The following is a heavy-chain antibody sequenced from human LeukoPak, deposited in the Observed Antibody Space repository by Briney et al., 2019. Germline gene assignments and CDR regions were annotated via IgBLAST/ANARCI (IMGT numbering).Heavy chain of an antibody. CDR3: ARETGATTYYYYYYTDV. Sequence: SETLSLTCTVSGGSISSSSYYWGWIRQPPGKGLEWIGSIYYSGSTYYNPSLKSRVTISVDTSKNQFSLKLSSVTAADTAVYYCARETGATTYYYYYYTDVWGKGTTVTVSS. V-gene: IGHV4-39*07. CDR2: IYYSGST. J-gene: IGHJ6*03. CDR1: GGSISSSSYY. D-gene: IGHD1-26*01.